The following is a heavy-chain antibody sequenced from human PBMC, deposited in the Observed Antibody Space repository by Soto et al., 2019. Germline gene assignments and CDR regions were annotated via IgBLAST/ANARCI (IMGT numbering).Heavy chain of an antibody. Sequence: LRLSCAASGFTFSSYAMHWVRQAPGKGLEWVAVISYDGSNKYYADSVKGRFTISRDNSKNTLYLQMNSLRAEDTAVYYCASSPDYYYYGMDVWGQGTTVTVSS. J-gene: IGHJ6*02. V-gene: IGHV3-30-3*01. CDR3: ASSPDYYYYGMDV. CDR2: ISYDGSNK. CDR1: GFTFSSYA.